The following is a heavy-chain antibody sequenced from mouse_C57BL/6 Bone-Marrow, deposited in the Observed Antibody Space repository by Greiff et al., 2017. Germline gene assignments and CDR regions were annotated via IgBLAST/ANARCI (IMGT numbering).Heavy chain of an antibody. CDR3: TTCYGNYAGFAY. V-gene: IGHV14-1*01. CDR2: IDPEDGDT. CDR1: GFNIKDYY. J-gene: IGHJ3*01. D-gene: IGHD2-1*01. Sequence: VQLQQSGAELVRPGASVKLSCTASGFNIKDYYMHWVKQRPEQGLEWSGRIDPEDGDTEYAPKFQGKATMTADTSSNTAYLQLSSLTSEDTAVYYCTTCYGNYAGFAYWGQGTLVTVSA.